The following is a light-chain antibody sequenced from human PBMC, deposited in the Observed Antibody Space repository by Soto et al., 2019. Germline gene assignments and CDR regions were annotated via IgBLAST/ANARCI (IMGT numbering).Light chain of an antibody. CDR3: QQSYIVSYT. V-gene: IGKV1-39*01. Sequence: DIQMTQSPSSLSASVGDTVTITCRASQNIDIYLNWYQQQPGKAPRLLIYGASVLQSGVPSRFSGSGSETDFTLTISSLQPDGSATYYCQQSYIVSYTFGQGTKLEIK. J-gene: IGKJ2*01. CDR1: QNIDIY. CDR2: GAS.